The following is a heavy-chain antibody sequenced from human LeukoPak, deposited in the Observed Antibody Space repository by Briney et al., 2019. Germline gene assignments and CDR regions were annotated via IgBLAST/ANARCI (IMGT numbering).Heavy chain of an antibody. D-gene: IGHD3-10*01. Sequence: ASVKVSCKASGYTFTGFCIHWVRQAPGQGLEWMGWLNPNSGGTNYAQNFQGRVTMTRDTSISTGYMELSRLRSDDTAVYYCARDLDNYSGSGSYYNGDPLFQHWGQGALVTVSS. CDR1: GYTFTGFC. CDR3: ARDLDNYSGSGSYYNGDPLFQH. V-gene: IGHV1-2*02. J-gene: IGHJ1*01. CDR2: LNPNSGGT.